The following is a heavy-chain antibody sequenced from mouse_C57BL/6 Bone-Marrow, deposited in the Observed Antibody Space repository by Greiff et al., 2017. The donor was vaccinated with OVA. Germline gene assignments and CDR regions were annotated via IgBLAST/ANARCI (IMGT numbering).Heavy chain of an antibody. V-gene: IGHV1-50*01. J-gene: IGHJ2*01. CDR3: ARAVYGYDWEFDY. CDR1: GYTFTSYW. CDR2: IDPSDRYT. Sequence: QVQLQQPGAELVKPGASVKLSCKASGYTFTSYWMQWVKQRPGQGLEWIGEIDPSDRYTNYNQKFKGKATLTVDTSSSTAYMQLSSLTSEDSAVYCCARAVYGYDWEFDYWGQGTTLTVSS. D-gene: IGHD2-2*01.